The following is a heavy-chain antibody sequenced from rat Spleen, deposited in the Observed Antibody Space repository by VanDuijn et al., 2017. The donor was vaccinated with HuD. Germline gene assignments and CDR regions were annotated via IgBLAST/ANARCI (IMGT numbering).Heavy chain of an antibody. D-gene: IGHD1-11*01. V-gene: IGHV5-20*01. CDR1: GFTFSNYY. CDR2: ISYDDGST. J-gene: IGHJ4*01. Sequence: EVQLVESGGGLVQPGRSMKLSCAASGFTFSNYYMAWVRQAPTKGLEWVASISYDDGSTHYRDSVKGRFTVSRDNAKSTLYLQMDSLRSEDTATYYCGTDYFGGYVMDAWGQGVSVTVSS. CDR3: GTDYFGGYVMDA.